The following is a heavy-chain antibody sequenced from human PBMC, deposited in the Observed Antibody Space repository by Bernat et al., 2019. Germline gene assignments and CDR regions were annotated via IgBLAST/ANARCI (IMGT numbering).Heavy chain of an antibody. CDR1: GFTFSSYG. J-gene: IGHJ6*03. CDR2: IWYDGSNK. CDR3: AREGVPSYYYYYYMDV. V-gene: IGHV3-33*01. D-gene: IGHD3-10*01. Sequence: QVQLVESGGGVVQPGRSLRLSCAASGFTFSSYGMHWVRKAPGKGLEWVAVIWYDGSNKYYADSVTGRFTISRDNSKNTLYLQMNSLRAEDTAVYYCAREGVPSYYYYYYMDVWGKGTTVTVSS.